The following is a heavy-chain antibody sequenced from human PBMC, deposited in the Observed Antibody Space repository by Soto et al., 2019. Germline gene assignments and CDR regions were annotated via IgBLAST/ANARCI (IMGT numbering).Heavy chain of an antibody. D-gene: IGHD1-20*01. CDR3: ARDPRSITGTTSSEDFQH. J-gene: IGHJ1*01. V-gene: IGHV1-69*01. Sequence: QAQLMQSGAEVQKPGSSVKVSCKASGGTFSGYAINWVRQSPGQGLEWMGGIIPLLGITDYGQKFQGRITIAADESTGTDYMDLRGLSSEDTAVYYCARDPRSITGTTSSEDFQHWGQGILVSVSS. CDR2: IIPLLGIT. CDR1: GGTFSGYA.